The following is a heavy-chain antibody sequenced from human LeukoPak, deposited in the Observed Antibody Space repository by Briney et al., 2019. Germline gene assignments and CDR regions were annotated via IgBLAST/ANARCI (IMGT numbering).Heavy chain of an antibody. Sequence: GGSLRLSCAASGFTFSSYAMHWVRQAPGKGLEWVAVISYDGSNKYYADSVKGRFTISRDNSKNTLYLQMNSLRAEGTAVCYCAREDIVVVVAATNYFDYWGQGTLVTVSS. V-gene: IGHV3-30-3*01. D-gene: IGHD2-15*01. CDR2: ISYDGSNK. J-gene: IGHJ4*02. CDR3: AREDIVVVVAATNYFDY. CDR1: GFTFSSYA.